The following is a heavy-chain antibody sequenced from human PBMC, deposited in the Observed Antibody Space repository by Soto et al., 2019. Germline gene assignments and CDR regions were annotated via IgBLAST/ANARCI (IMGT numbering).Heavy chain of an antibody. D-gene: IGHD3-9*01. J-gene: IGHJ4*02. V-gene: IGHV4-39*01. CDR3: ARTYDILTGYHPQPVY. CDR2: IYYSGST. Sequence: SETLSLTCTVSGGSISSSSYYWGWIRQPPGKALEWIGSIYYSGSTYYNPSLKSRVTISVDTSKNQFSLKLISVTAADTAVYYCARTYDILTGYHPQPVYLGQGT. CDR1: GGSISSSSYY.